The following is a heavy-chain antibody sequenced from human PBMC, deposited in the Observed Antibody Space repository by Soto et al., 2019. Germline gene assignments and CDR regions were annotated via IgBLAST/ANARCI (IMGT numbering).Heavy chain of an antibody. D-gene: IGHD3-10*01. CDR1: GGTFSSYA. CDR3: ARESGSADYYYNGMDV. Sequence: SVKVSCKASGGTFSSYAISWVRQAPGQGLEWMGGIIPIFGTANYAQKFQGRVTITADESTSTAYMELSSLRSEDTAVYYCARESGSADYYYNGMDVWGQGTTVTVSS. CDR2: IIPIFGTA. V-gene: IGHV1-69*13. J-gene: IGHJ6*02.